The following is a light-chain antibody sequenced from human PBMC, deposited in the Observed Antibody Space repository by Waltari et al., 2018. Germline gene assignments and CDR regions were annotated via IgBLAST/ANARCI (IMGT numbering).Light chain of an antibody. V-gene: IGLV1-40*01. J-gene: IGLJ2*01. CDR2: ANT. CDR3: QCYDSRLSGSL. CDR1: SPNSGAGYV. Sequence: QSVLTQPPSVSGAPGPRVAIACTGGSPNSGAGYVVHRYQQLPGTAPKLLIYANTNRPSGVPDRFSASKSGTSASLAITGLQPGDEADYYCQCYDSRLSGSLFGGGTKVTVL.